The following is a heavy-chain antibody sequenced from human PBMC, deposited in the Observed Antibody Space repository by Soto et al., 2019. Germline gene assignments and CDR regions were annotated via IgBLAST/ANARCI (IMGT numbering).Heavy chain of an antibody. V-gene: IGHV1-8*01. D-gene: IGHD5-18*01. CDR1: GYTFTSYD. Sequence: QVQLVQSGAEVKKPGASVKVSCKASGYTFTSYDINWVRQATGQGLEWMGWMNPNSGNTGYAQKFQGRVTMTRNTSISTAYMELSSLRSEDTAVYYCARAEQIQLWFSYYYGMDVWGQGTTVTVSS. CDR3: ARAEQIQLWFSYYYGMDV. J-gene: IGHJ6*02. CDR2: MNPNSGNT.